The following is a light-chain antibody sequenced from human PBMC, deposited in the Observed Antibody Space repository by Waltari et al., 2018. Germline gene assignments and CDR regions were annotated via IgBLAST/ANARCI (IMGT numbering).Light chain of an antibody. Sequence: EIVLTQSPVTLSLSPGEIATLSCRASQSVSRYLAWYQQKPGQAPRLLIYDTFSRASGIPARFSGSGSGTDFTLTISSLEPEDFAVYYCLHRSNWPPLFTFGPGTKVDIK. CDR3: LHRSNWPPLFT. CDR2: DTF. V-gene: IGKV3-11*01. CDR1: QSVSRY. J-gene: IGKJ3*01.